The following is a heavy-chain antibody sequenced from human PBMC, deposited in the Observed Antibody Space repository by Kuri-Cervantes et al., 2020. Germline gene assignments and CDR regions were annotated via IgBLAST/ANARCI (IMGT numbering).Heavy chain of an antibody. CDR1: GFTFSSYG. Sequence: GGSLRLSCAASGFTFSSYGMHWVRQAPGKGLEWVAVISYDGSNKYYADSVKGRFTISRDNSKSTLYLQMNSLRAEDTAVYYCARDYYDSSGHSYWGQGTLVTVSS. J-gene: IGHJ4*02. CDR2: ISYDGSNK. CDR3: ARDYYDSSGHSY. D-gene: IGHD3-22*01. V-gene: IGHV3-30*03.